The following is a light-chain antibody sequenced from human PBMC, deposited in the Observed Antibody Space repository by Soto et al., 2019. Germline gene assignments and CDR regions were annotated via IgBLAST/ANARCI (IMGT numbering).Light chain of an antibody. Sequence: EVVMTKSPATLSVSPGESATLSCRASQSVNDDVAWYQQKPGQPPRLTIYGASTRATEIPARFSGGGSGTEFTLTISSLQSEDFAIYCSQQENDWPPITFGPGTTVTVK. CDR3: QQENDWPPIT. CDR2: GAS. J-gene: IGKJ3*01. V-gene: IGKV3-15*01. CDR1: QSVNDD.